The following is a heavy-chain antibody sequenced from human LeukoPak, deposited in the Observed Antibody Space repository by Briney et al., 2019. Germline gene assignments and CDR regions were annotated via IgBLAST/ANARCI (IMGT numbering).Heavy chain of an antibody. CDR3: ARANSISWYGNFDY. Sequence: GGSLRLSCAASGFTFSSYEMNWVRQAPGKGLEWVSYISSSGSTIYYADSVKGRFTISRDNSKNTVYLQMNSLRVEDTAVYYCARANSISWYGNFDYWGQGTLVTVSS. CDR1: GFTFSSYE. D-gene: IGHD6-13*01. V-gene: IGHV3-48*03. J-gene: IGHJ4*02. CDR2: ISSSGSTI.